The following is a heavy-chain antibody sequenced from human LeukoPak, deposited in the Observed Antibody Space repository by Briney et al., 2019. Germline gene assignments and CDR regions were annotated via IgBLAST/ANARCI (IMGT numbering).Heavy chain of an antibody. Sequence: SETLSLTCTVSGGSISNFCWSWIRQPPGKGLEWIGYIYYSGSTNYNPSLKSRVTISVDTSKNQFSLKLSSVTAADTAVYYCARCRGYTYGFDYWGQGTLVTVSS. CDR3: ARCRGYTYGFDY. CDR2: IYYSGST. D-gene: IGHD1-1*01. CDR1: GGSISNFC. V-gene: IGHV4-59*01. J-gene: IGHJ4*02.